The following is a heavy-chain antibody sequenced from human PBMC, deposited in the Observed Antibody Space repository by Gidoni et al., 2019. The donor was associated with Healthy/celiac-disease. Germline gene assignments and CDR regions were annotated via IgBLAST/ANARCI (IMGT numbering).Heavy chain of an antibody. Sequence: QVQLVQSGAAAKKAGYSVKVSCKASGGTISSYAISWVRQAPGQGIEWMGGIIPSFGTANYAQKFQGRVTITADESTSTAYMELSSLRSEDTAVYYCANRKGGGSYFPWGQGTLVTVSS. D-gene: IGHD1-26*01. CDR2: IIPSFGTA. CDR1: GGTISSYA. CDR3: ANRKGGGSYFP. V-gene: IGHV1-69*01. J-gene: IGHJ5*02.